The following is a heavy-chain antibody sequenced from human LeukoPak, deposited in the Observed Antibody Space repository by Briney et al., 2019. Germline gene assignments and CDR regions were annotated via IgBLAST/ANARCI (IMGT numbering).Heavy chain of an antibody. J-gene: IGHJ4*02. CDR3: ATRKLGNDY. CDR1: GYTFSGFY. Sequence: ASVKVSCKASGYTFSGFYIYWVRQAPGQGLEWMGWINPNSGGTNYAQKFQGRVTMTRDTSISTAYMELSRLRSDDTAVYYCATRKLGNDYWGQGTLVTVSS. CDR2: INPNSGGT. D-gene: IGHD7-27*01. V-gene: IGHV1-2*02.